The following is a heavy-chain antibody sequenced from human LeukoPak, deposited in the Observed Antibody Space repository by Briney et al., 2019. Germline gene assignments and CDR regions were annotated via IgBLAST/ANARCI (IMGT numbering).Heavy chain of an antibody. CDR3: ATDSGGGRYYYGSGSLLDI. V-gene: IGHV1-24*01. Sequence: GASVKVSCKVSGYTLTELSMHWVRQAPGKGLEWMGGFDPEDGETIHAQKFQGRVTMTEDTSTDTAYMELSSLRSEDTAVYYCATDSGGGRYYYGSGSLLDIWGQGTMVTVSS. J-gene: IGHJ3*02. CDR2: FDPEDGET. CDR1: GYTLTELS. D-gene: IGHD3-10*01.